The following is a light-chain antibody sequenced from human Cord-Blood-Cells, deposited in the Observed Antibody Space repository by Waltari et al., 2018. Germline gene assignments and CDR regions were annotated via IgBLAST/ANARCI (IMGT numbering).Light chain of an antibody. CDR1: QSVSSSY. Sequence: EIVLTQSPGTLSLSPGERATLSCRASQSVSSSYLALYQQKPGQAPRLLIYGASSRATGIPDRFSGSGSGTDFTRTISRLEPEDFAVYYCQQYGSSPPDTFGGGTKVEIK. CDR3: QQYGSSPPDT. V-gene: IGKV3-20*01. J-gene: IGKJ4*01. CDR2: GAS.